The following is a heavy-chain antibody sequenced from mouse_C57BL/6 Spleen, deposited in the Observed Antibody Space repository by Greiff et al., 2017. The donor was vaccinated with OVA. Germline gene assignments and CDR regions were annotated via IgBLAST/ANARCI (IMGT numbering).Heavy chain of an antibody. Sequence: VQLQQPGAELVKPGASVKMSCKASGYTFTSYWITWVKQRPGQGLEWIGDIYPGSGSTNYNEKFKSKATLTVDTSSSTAYMQLSSLTSEDSAVYYCARSTTVVATGAYWGQGTLVTVSA. V-gene: IGHV1-55*01. CDR2: IYPGSGST. CDR1: GYTFTSYW. CDR3: ARSTTVVATGAY. D-gene: IGHD1-1*01. J-gene: IGHJ3*01.